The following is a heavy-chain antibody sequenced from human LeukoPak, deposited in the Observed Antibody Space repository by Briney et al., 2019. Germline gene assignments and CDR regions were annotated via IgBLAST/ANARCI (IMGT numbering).Heavy chain of an antibody. J-gene: IGHJ4*02. CDR2: IWYDGSNK. CDR3: ARDERKGGVDIVATSPFDY. CDR1: GFTFSSYG. Sequence: PGGSLRLSCAASGFTFSSYGMHWVRQAPGKGLEWVAVIWYDGSNKYYADSVKGRFTISRDNSKNTLYLQMNSLRAEDTAVYYCARDERKGGVDIVATSPFDYWGQGTLVTVSS. D-gene: IGHD5-12*01. V-gene: IGHV3-33*08.